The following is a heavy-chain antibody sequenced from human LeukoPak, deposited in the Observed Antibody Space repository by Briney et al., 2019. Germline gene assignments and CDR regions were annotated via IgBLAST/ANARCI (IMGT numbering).Heavy chain of an antibody. CDR3: ANKVYCSTTSCYHAGF. Sequence: SETLSLTCTVSGGSITSSNYYWGWIRQPPGKGLEWIGSIYNSGSTYSNPSLKSRVTMSIDTSKNQFSLNLRSVTAADTAVYYCANKVYCSTTSCYHAGFWGQGTLVTVSS. CDR2: IYNSGST. J-gene: IGHJ4*02. V-gene: IGHV4-39*07. CDR1: GGSITSSNYY. D-gene: IGHD2-2*01.